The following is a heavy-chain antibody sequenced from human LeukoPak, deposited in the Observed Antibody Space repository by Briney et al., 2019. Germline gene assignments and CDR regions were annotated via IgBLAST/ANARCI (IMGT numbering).Heavy chain of an antibody. Sequence: GRSLRLSCAASGFTFSSYGMHWVRQAPGKGLEWVAVISYDGSNKYYADAVKGRFTISRDNSKNTLSLQMNSLRAEDTAVYYCASSSVASSFDYWGQGTLVTVSS. D-gene: IGHD6-6*01. CDR1: GFTFSSYG. J-gene: IGHJ4*02. CDR2: ISYDGSNK. V-gene: IGHV3-30*03. CDR3: ASSSVASSFDY.